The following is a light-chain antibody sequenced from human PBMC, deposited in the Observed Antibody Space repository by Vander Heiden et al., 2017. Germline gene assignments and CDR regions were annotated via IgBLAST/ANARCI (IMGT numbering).Light chain of an antibody. CDR3: SSYITSSTPVI. V-gene: IGLV2-14*01. Sequence: QSALTQPASVSWSPGQSITISCTGSTSDVGGYNYVSWYQQHPGKAPKLMIYEVTNRPSGVSNRFSGSKSGNTASLTISGLQAEDEAHYYCSSYITSSTPVIFGGGTKLTVL. J-gene: IGLJ2*01. CDR1: TSDVGGYNY. CDR2: EVT.